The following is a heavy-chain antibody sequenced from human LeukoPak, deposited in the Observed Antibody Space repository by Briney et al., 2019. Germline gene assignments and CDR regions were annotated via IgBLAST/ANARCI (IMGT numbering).Heavy chain of an antibody. V-gene: IGHV4-59*12. D-gene: IGHD6-13*01. CDR3: ARGYSSSWYMAFDI. Sequence: SETLSLTCTVSGGSISSYYWSWIRQPPGKGLEWIGYIYYSGSTNYNPSLKSRVTISVDTSKNQFSLKLSSVTAADTAVYYCARGYSSSWYMAFDIWGQGTMVTVSS. J-gene: IGHJ3*02. CDR2: IYYSGST. CDR1: GGSISSYY.